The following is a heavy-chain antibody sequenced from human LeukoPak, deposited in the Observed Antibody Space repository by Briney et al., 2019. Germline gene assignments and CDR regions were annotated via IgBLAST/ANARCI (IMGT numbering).Heavy chain of an antibody. CDR2: IYYSGST. V-gene: IGHV4-59*01. D-gene: IGHD4-17*01. Sequence: SETLSLTCTVSGGSISSYYWSWIRQPPGKGLEWTGYIYYSGSTNYNPSLKSRVTISVDTSKNQFSLKLSSVTAADTAVYYCARETTVTQRARLFDYWGQGTLVTVSS. CDR1: GGSISSYY. J-gene: IGHJ4*02. CDR3: ARETTVTQRARLFDY.